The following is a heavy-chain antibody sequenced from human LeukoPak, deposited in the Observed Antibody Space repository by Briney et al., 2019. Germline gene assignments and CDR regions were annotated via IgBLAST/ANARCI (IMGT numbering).Heavy chain of an antibody. J-gene: IGHJ4*02. CDR3: TRVVDNWNVNFDY. CDR1: GFTFSSYW. Sequence: GGSLRLSCAASGFTFSSYWMHWVRQAPGKGLVWVSRINSDGSSTSYADSVKGRFTISRDNAKNTLYLQMNSLRAEDTAVYYCTRVVDNWNVNFDYWGQGTLVTVSS. V-gene: IGHV3-74*01. CDR2: INSDGSST. D-gene: IGHD1-1*01.